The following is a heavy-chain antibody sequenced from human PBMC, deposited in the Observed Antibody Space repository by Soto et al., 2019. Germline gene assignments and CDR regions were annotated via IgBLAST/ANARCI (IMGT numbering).Heavy chain of an antibody. CDR1: GFTFDDYG. D-gene: IGHD6-13*01. CDR2: INWNGGST. J-gene: IGHJ3*02. V-gene: IGHV3-20*04. Sequence: ESGGGVVRPGGSLRLSCAASGFTFDDYGMSWVRQAPGKGLEWVSGINWNGGSTGYADSVKGRFTISRDNAKNSLYLQMNSLRAEDTALYYCARDRALSEQQLVTDAFDIWGQGTMVTVSS. CDR3: ARDRALSEQQLVTDAFDI.